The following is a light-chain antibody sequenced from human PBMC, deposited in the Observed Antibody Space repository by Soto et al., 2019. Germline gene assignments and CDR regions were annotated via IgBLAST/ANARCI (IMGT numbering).Light chain of an antibody. J-gene: IGKJ1*01. CDR3: QQRHNWPRT. V-gene: IGKV3-11*01. Sequence: EILLTQSPATLSLSPGERATLSCRASQTVTSSLAWYQQKPGQAPRLLIYAASNRATGIPARFSGSGSGTDFTLTISSLEPEDFAVYYCQQRHNWPRTFGQGTKVEVK. CDR2: AAS. CDR1: QTVTSS.